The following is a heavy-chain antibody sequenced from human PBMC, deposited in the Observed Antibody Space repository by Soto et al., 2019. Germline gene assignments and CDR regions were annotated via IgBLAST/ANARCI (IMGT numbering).Heavy chain of an antibody. V-gene: IGHV4-59*01. J-gene: IGHJ4*02. D-gene: IGHD6-19*01. CDR2: IYYSGST. Sequence: PSETLSLTCTVSGGSISSYYWSWIRQPPGKGLEWIGYIYYSGSTNYNPSLKSRVTISVDTSKNQFSLKLSSVTAADTAVYYCARGPVDGYSSGWYPSWGQGTLVTVS. CDR1: GGSISSYY. CDR3: ARGPVDGYSSGWYPS.